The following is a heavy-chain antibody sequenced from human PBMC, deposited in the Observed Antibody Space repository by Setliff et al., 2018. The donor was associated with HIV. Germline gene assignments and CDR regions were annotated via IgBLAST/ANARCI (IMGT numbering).Heavy chain of an antibody. CDR3: AKGALGYCSGTICYPFDY. CDR2: ITNDGRNT. Sequence: SCAASGFTFSSYAMNWVRQAPGKRLEWVSSITNDGRNTYYADSVKGRFTISRDNSKNTLYLQMNSLRAEDMAVYYCAKGALGYCSGTICYPFDYWAQGTLVTVPS. J-gene: IGHJ4*02. V-gene: IGHV3-23*01. D-gene: IGHD2-15*01. CDR1: GFTFSSYA.